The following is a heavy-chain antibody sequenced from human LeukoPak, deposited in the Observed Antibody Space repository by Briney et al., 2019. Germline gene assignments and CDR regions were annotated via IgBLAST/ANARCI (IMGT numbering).Heavy chain of an antibody. CDR2: IYHRETT. D-gene: IGHD5-12*01. CDR1: GGSISSYFSISTSY. V-gene: IGHV4-61*01. Sequence: PSETLSLTCTVSGGSISSYFSISTSYWSWIGQDPGKGLEWIGYIYHRETTNYNPSLKSRVTMSMDTSKNQFSQKLSSVTAADTAVYYCARAYSGYPDHYFDYWGQGTLVTVSS. J-gene: IGHJ4*02. CDR3: ARAYSGYPDHYFDY.